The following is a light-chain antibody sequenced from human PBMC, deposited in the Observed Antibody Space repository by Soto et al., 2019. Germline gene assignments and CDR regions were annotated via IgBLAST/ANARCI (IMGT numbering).Light chain of an antibody. CDR3: QQRSNWPPSIT. Sequence: IELTQSPSTLSLSPGERATLSCRASQSVSSYLAWYQQKPGQAPRLLIYDASNRATGIPARFSGSGSGTDFTLTISSLEPEDFAVYYCQQRSNWPPSITFGQGTRLEIK. CDR1: QSVSSY. J-gene: IGKJ5*01. CDR2: DAS. V-gene: IGKV3-11*01.